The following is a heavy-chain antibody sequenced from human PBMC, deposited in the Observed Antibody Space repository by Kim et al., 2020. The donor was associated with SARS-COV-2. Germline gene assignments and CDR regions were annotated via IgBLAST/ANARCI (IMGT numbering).Heavy chain of an antibody. CDR2: ISYDGSNK. J-gene: IGHJ4*02. CDR3: SGDDSGYGGRCDS. V-gene: IGHV3-30*04. D-gene: IGHD5-12*01. CDR1: GFTFSSYA. Sequence: GGSLRLSCAASGFTFSSYAMHWVRQAPGKGLEWVAVISYDGSNKYYADSVKGRFTISRYNSKNTLYLQMNSLRAEDTAVYYCSGDDSGYGGRCDSWGQGTLVTVSS.